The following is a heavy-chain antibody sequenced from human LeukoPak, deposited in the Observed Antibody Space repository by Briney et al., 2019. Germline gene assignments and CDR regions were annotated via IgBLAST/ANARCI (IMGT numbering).Heavy chain of an antibody. D-gene: IGHD3-16*01. CDR3: AKAPGGEQHLNWFDP. V-gene: IGHV3-9*01. J-gene: IGHJ5*02. Sequence: PGGSLRLSCAASGFGVSVNYMSWVRQAPGKGLEWVSGISWNSGSIGYADSVKGRFTISRDNAKNSLYLQMNSLRAEDTALYYCAKAPGGEQHLNWFDPWGQGTLVTVSS. CDR1: GFGVSVNY. CDR2: ISWNSGSI.